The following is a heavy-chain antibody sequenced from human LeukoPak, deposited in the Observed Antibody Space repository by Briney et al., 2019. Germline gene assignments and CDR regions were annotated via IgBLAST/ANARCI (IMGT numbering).Heavy chain of an antibody. CDR1: GFTFSSYS. CDR2: ISSSSSTI. V-gene: IGHV3-48*01. J-gene: IGHJ3*02. D-gene: IGHD5-18*01. Sequence: GGSLRLSCAASGFTFSSYSMNWVRQAPGKGLEWVSYISSSSSTIYYADSVKGRFTISRDNAKNSLYLQMNSLRAEDTAVYYCARAPGYSYGYGWAHAFDIWGQGTMVTVSS. CDR3: ARAPGYSYGYGWAHAFDI.